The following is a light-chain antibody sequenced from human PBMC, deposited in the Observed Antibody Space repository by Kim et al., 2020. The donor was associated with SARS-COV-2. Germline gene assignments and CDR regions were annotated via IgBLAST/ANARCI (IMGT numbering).Light chain of an antibody. Sequence: ASVGDRVTITCRASQDISSYLAWYQQKPGKAPNLLIYAASSLLSGVPSRFSDSGSGTDFTLTISSLQPDDFATYYCQQANSFPLTFGGGTKVDIK. CDR1: QDISSY. CDR2: AAS. V-gene: IGKV1-12*01. CDR3: QQANSFPLT. J-gene: IGKJ4*01.